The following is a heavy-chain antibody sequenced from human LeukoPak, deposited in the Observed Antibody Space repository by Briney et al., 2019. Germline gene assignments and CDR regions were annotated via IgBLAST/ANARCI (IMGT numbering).Heavy chain of an antibody. CDR2: MSSRGGAI. CDR1: GFTFSDCF. V-gene: IGHV3-11*01. Sequence: GGSLRLSCEASGFTFSDCFMSWVRHVPGKGLEWVAYMSSRGGAIYYAPSVKGRFTISRDNANNLLFLQMNNLRGEDTALYYCARDRPEDYTASMTYPDFWGQGTLVTVSS. D-gene: IGHD3-3*01. J-gene: IGHJ4*02. CDR3: ARDRPEDYTASMTYPDF.